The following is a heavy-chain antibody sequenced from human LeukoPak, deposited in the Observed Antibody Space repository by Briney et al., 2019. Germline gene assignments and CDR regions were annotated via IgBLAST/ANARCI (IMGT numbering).Heavy chain of an antibody. J-gene: IGHJ4*02. V-gene: IGHV3-7*03. Sequence: GGSLRLSCAVSGFNFRDHWMDWVRQAPGKGLEWVGHIKNDGSETYYLDPLKGRFSISRDNTNNALYLQMNSLRVEDTAVYYCVKNDGWFHLAQWGQGTLVTVSS. CDR3: VKNDGWFHLAQ. CDR2: IKNDGSET. CDR1: GFNFRDHW. D-gene: IGHD6-19*01.